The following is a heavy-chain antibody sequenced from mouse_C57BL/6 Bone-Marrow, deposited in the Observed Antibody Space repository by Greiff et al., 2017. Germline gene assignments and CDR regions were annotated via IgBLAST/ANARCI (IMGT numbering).Heavy chain of an antibody. Sequence: QVQLQQPGAELVKPGASVKVSCKASGYTFTSYWMHWVKQRPGQGLEWIGRIHPSDSDTNYNQKFKGKATLTVDTSSSTAYMQLSSLTSENSAVYYCAVGLITSVVATSHYAMDYWGRGTSVTVSS. CDR2: IHPSDSDT. CDR1: GYTFTSYW. D-gene: IGHD1-1*01. V-gene: IGHV1-74*01. J-gene: IGHJ4*01. CDR3: AVGLITSVVATSHYAMDY.